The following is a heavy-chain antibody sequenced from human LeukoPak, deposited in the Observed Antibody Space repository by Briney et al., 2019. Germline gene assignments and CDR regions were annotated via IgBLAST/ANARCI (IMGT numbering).Heavy chain of an antibody. CDR3: ARMGDCSEFDP. CDR1: ILIFGDYY. D-gene: IGHD2-21*02. CDR2: NGSYRSPI. V-gene: IGHV3-11*01. Sequence: GGSLRLSCAVSILIFGDYYMSWIPDAPGKGLEWVSYNGSYRSPIFYADSVQGRFPLYRQNAKNLVPLNMNSLRPGATGVYYWARMGDCSEFDPWGQGTLVTVSS. J-gene: IGHJ5*02.